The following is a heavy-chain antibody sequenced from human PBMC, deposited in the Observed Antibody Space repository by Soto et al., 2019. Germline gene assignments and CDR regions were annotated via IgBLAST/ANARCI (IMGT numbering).Heavy chain of an antibody. Sequence: SGPTLVNPTQTLTLTCTFSGFSLSTSGVGVAWIRQPPGKALEWLALIYWDDGKRYSPSLKTRLNITKDTSKNQVVLTLTNVDPGDTATNHSGHRPADYLSNGYYPFDNRDPESLHTASS. CDR2: IYWDDGK. D-gene: IGHD3-3*01. J-gene: IGHJ4*02. CDR1: GFSLSTSGVG. CDR3: GHRPADYLSNGYYPFDN. V-gene: IGHV2-5*02.